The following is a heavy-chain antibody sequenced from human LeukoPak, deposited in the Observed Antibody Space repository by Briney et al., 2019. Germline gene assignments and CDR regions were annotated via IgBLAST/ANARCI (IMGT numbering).Heavy chain of an antibody. CDR2: IYSDGST. Sequence: GGSLRLSCAVSGFTVSSNYMSWVRQAPGKGLEWVSVIYSDGSTYSADSVKGRFTISRDNSKNTLYLQINSLRAEDTAVYYCARDLDDYNALPPVFQHWGQGTLVTVSS. J-gene: IGHJ1*01. D-gene: IGHD5-24*01. CDR1: GFTVSSNY. V-gene: IGHV3-53*01. CDR3: ARDLDDYNALPPVFQH.